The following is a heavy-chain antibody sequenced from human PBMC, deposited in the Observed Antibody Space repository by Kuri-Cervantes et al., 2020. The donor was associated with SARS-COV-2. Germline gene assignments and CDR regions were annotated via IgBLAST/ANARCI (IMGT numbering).Heavy chain of an antibody. Sequence: GESLKISCAASGFTFSSYSMNWVRQAPGKGLEWVSYISSSSSTIYYADSVKGRFTISRDNAKNSLYLQMNSLRAEDTAVYYCAGQSTYDYVWGNYRLGYWGQGTLVTVSS. CDR2: ISSSSSTI. CDR3: AGQSTYDYVWGNYRLGY. J-gene: IGHJ4*02. V-gene: IGHV3-48*01. CDR1: GFTFSSYS. D-gene: IGHD3-16*02.